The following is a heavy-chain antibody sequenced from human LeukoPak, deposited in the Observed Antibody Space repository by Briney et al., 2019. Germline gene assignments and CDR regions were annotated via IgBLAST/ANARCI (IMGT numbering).Heavy chain of an antibody. Sequence: SVKVSCKASGGTFSSYAISWVRQAPGQGLEWMGGIIPIFGTANYAQKFQGRVTITADESTSTAYMELSSLRSEDTAVYYCARARKEYYRDNWFDPWGREPWSPSPQ. J-gene: IGHJ5*02. CDR1: GGTFSSYA. CDR3: ARARKEYYRDNWFDP. V-gene: IGHV1-69*13. CDR2: IIPIFGTA. D-gene: IGHD3-10*01.